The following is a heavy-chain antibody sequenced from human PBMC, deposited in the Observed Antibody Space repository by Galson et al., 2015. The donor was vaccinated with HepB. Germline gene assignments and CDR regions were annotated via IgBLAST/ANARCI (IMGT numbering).Heavy chain of an antibody. J-gene: IGHJ3*02. CDR1: GYTFTSYY. Sequence: SVKVSCKASGYTFTSYYMHWVRQAPGQGLEWMGIINPSGGSTSYAQKFQGRVTMTRDTSTSTVYMELSSLRSEDTAVYYCARDFSTVTTLSAPRGAFDIWGQGTMVTVSS. D-gene: IGHD4-17*01. V-gene: IGHV1-46*01. CDR3: ARDFSTVTTLSAPRGAFDI. CDR2: INPSGGST.